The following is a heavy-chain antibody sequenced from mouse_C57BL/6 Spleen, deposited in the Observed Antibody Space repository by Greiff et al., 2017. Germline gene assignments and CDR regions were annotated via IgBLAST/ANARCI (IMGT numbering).Heavy chain of an antibody. J-gene: IGHJ1*03. V-gene: IGHV3-6*01. CDR2: ISYDGST. CDR3: SREGRTYWYFDV. Sequence: ESGPGLVKPSQSLSLTCSVTGYSITSGYYWYWIRTFPGNKLEWMGYISYDGSTNYNPSLKNRISITRDTAKNQLFLKLKSVTTEDTATYYCSREGRTYWYFDVWGTGTTVTVSS. CDR1: GYSITSGYY.